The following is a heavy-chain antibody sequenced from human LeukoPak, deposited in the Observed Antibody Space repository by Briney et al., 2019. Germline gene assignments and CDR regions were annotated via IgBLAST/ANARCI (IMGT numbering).Heavy chain of an antibody. Sequence: ASVKVSCKASGYTFSDYYMHWVRQAPGQGLEWMGWINHSSGGTNYAQKFQGRVTKTRDTSISTACMELSRLKSDDTAVYYCARDYSSGWYVYWGQGTLVTVSS. D-gene: IGHD6-19*01. J-gene: IGHJ4*02. CDR3: ARDYSSGWYVY. CDR1: GYTFSDYY. V-gene: IGHV1-2*02. CDR2: INHSSGGT.